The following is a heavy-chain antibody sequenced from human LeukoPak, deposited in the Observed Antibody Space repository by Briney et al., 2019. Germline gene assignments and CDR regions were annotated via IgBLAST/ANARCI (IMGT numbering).Heavy chain of an antibody. Sequence: GGSLRLSCAASGFTFSSYGMHWVRQAPGKGLEWVAVISYDGSNKYYADSVKGRFTISRDNSKNTLYLQMNSLRAEDTAVYYCAKDGDYYDSSGYYGSRVLDYWGQGTLVTVSS. V-gene: IGHV3-30*18. J-gene: IGHJ4*02. CDR3: AKDGDYYDSSGYYGSRVLDY. D-gene: IGHD3-22*01. CDR1: GFTFSSYG. CDR2: ISYDGSNK.